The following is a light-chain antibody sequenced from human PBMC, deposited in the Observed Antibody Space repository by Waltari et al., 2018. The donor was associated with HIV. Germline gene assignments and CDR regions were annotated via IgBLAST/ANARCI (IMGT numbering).Light chain of an antibody. CDR2: IND. J-gene: IGLJ1*01. V-gene: IGLV1-44*01. CDR3: STWANALNGPV. CDR1: TSNIGSNT. Sequence: QSLLTQSPSASGTPGQRATIYCFGNTSNIGSNTVNWYQQFPGTAPKLLSCINDQRPSGVPDRFPGSKSNYSASVAISWLRSEDDGDYDCSTWANALNGPVFGSGTKVTVL.